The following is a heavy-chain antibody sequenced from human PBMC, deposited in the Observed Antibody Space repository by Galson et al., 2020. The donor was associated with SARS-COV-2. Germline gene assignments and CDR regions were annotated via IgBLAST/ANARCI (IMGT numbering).Heavy chain of an antibody. CDR1: GFTFGHYS. V-gene: IGHV3-48*01. J-gene: IGHJ3*02. CDR2: IGTTVSSTVSPI. D-gene: IGHD2-15*01. Sequence: GESLKISCAASGFTFGHYSMNWVRQAPGKGLEWVANIGTTVSSTVSPIYYADSVKGRFTVSRDNVKNSLYLQMRSLRVDDTAVYYCARDWDIVALEDAFDIWGQGTMVTVSS. CDR3: ARDWDIVALEDAFDI.